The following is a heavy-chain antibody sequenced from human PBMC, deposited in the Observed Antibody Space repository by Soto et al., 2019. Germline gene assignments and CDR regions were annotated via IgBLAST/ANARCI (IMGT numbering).Heavy chain of an antibody. Sequence: QITLRESGPSLVKPTETLTLTCTFSGFSLTTTGVGVGWIRQPPGKALEWLAVVFWDDGERYSPSLKSRVTIAKDTSKNQVVLTMTNMDPVDTATYYCTQIYGSGSWGWYFHSWGQGTLATVSS. CDR1: GFSLTTTGVG. D-gene: IGHD1-26*01. J-gene: IGHJ4*02. CDR2: VFWDDGE. CDR3: TQIYGSGSWGWYFHS. V-gene: IGHV2-5*02.